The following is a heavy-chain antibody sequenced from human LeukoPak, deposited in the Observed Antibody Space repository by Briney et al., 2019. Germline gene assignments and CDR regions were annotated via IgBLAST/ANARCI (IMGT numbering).Heavy chain of an antibody. J-gene: IGHJ4*02. Sequence: GRSLRLSCAASGFTFSSYAMHWVRQAPGKGLEWASLISGDGSSTYYADSVKGRFTISRDNSKNSLYLQMNSLRTEDTALYYCAKEAESGGGVDYWGQGTLVTVSS. CDR1: GFTFSSYA. V-gene: IGHV3-43*02. CDR3: AKEAESGGGVDY. CDR2: ISGDGSST. D-gene: IGHD2-15*01.